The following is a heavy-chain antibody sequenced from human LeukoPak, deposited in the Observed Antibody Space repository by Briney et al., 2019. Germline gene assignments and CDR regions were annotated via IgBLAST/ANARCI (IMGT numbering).Heavy chain of an antibody. V-gene: IGHV3-21*01. CDR1: GFTFGDYG. CDR2: ISGGSDYI. D-gene: IGHD1-26*01. CDR3: ARWGLGPSFDY. Sequence: PGGSLRLSCITSGFTFGDYGLSWVRQAPGKGLEWVSYISGGSDYIFYTDSVKGRFTISRDNAKKSLYLQLNSLRVEDTAVYYCARWGLGPSFDYWGQGTRVTVSS. J-gene: IGHJ4*02.